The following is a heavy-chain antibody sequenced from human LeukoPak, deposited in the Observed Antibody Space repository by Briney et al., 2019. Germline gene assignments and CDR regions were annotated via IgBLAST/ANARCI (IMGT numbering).Heavy chain of an antibody. J-gene: IGHJ4*02. Sequence: GGSLRLSCAASGFTFSSSDMSWVRQAPGKGPEWVANIKQEGSQRYYVDSVRGRFTISRDNAKNSLFLQMNGLRAEDTAVYYCARRGGSSSRRSPIDYWGQGTLVTVSS. CDR1: GFTFSSSD. D-gene: IGHD6-6*01. V-gene: IGHV3-7*01. CDR2: IKQEGSQR. CDR3: ARRGGSSSRRSPIDY.